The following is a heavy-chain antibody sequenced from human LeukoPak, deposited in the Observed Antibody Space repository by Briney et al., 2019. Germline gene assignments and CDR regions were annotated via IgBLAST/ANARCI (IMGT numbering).Heavy chain of an antibody. D-gene: IGHD3-16*01. CDR3: ARGGFYRTGDAFDI. Sequence: ASVKVSCKASGYTFTNYGINWLRQAPGQGLEWMGWISGYSGNTDYAQKLQGRVTMTTDTSTSTAYMELRSLRSDDTAVYYCARGGFYRTGDAFDIWGQGTMVIVSS. V-gene: IGHV1-18*01. CDR1: GYTFTNYG. CDR2: ISGYSGNT. J-gene: IGHJ3*02.